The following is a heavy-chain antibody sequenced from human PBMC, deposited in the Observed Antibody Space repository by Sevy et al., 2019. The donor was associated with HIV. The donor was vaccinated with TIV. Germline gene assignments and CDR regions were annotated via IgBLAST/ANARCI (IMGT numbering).Heavy chain of an antibody. V-gene: IGHV3-30-3*01. D-gene: IGHD6-13*01. CDR2: ISYDGSNK. CDR3: ARGKTEAAGAYYYYGMDV. Sequence: GGSLRLSCAASGFTFSSYAMHWVRQAPGKGLEWVAVISYDGSNKYYADSVKGRFTISRDNSKNTLYLEMNSLRAEDTAVYYCARGKTEAAGAYYYYGMDVWGQGTTVTVSS. CDR1: GFTFSSYA. J-gene: IGHJ6*02.